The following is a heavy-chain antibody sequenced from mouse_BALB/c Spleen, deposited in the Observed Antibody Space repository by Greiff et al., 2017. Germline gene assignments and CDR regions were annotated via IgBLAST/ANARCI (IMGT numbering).Heavy chain of an antibody. J-gene: IGHJ4*01. CDR2: ISTYYGDA. Sequence: VQLQQSGAELVRPGVSVKISCKGSGYTFTDYAMHWVKQSHAKSLEWIGVISTYYGDASYNQKFKGKATMTVDKSSSTAYMELARLTSEDSAIYYCARGGPGAMDYWGQGTSVTVSS. CDR1: GYTFTDYA. CDR3: ARGGPGAMDY. V-gene: IGHV1S137*01.